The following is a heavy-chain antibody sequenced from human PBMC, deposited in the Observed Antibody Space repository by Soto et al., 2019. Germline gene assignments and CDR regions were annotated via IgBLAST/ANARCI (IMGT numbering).Heavy chain of an antibody. CDR3: ARGGYCSSTSCPLLTFDY. CDR1: GFTFSTYI. J-gene: IGHJ4*02. Sequence: EVQLVESGGGLVKPGGSLRLSCAASGFTFSTYIMNWVRQAPGKGLEWVSSISSSSTYIYYADSVKGRFTISRDNAKNSLYLQMNSLRAEDTDVYYCARGGYCSSTSCPLLTFDYWGQGTLVTVSS. D-gene: IGHD2-2*01. CDR2: ISSSSTYI. V-gene: IGHV3-21*01.